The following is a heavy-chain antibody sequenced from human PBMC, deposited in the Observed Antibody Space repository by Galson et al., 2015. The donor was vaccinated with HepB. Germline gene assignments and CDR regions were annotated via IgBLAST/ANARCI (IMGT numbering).Heavy chain of an antibody. Sequence: SLRLSCAASGFTFSSYGMSWVRQAPGKGLEWVANIKQDVSEIYYVDSVKGRFTISRYNTKYSLYLEMNSLRAEDTAVYYCARIGEYYNFYYMDVWGKGTTVTVSS. CDR1: GFTFSSYG. CDR2: IKQDVSEI. V-gene: IGHV3-7*01. CDR3: ARIGEYYNFYYMDV. J-gene: IGHJ6*03. D-gene: IGHD3-10*01.